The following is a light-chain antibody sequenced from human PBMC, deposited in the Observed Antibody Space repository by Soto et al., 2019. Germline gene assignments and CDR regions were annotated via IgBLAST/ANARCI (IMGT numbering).Light chain of an antibody. CDR1: SSDVGGYNY. CDR3: SPSAGSNPL. Sequence: QSALTQPPSASGSPGQSVTISCTGTSSDVGGYNYVSWYQQHPGKAPKLMIYEVSRRPSGVPDRFSGSKSGNTASLTVSGLQADDEADYFCSPSAGSNPLFGGGTKLTVL. CDR2: EVS. J-gene: IGLJ2*01. V-gene: IGLV2-8*01.